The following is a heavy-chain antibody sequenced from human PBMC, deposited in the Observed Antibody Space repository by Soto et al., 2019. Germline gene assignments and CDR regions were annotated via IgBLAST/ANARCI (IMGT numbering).Heavy chain of an antibody. CDR3: GRVLTYCSSTSCHYAFDI. J-gene: IGHJ3*02. D-gene: IGHD2-2*01. Sequence: GASVKVSCKASGYTFTGYYMHWVRQAPGQGLEWMGWINPNSGGTNYAQKFQGWVNMTRDTSISTAYMELSRLRSDDTAVYYCGRVLTYCSSTSCHYAFDIWGQGTMVTVSS. CDR1: GYTFTGYY. V-gene: IGHV1-2*04. CDR2: INPNSGGT.